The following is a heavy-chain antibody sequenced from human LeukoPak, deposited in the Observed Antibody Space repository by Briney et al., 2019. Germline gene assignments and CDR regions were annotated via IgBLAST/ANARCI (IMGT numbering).Heavy chain of an antibody. CDR1: GGSISSYY. V-gene: IGHV4-4*07. Sequence: SETLSLTCTVSGGSISSYYWSWIRQPAGNGLEWIGRIYTSGSTNYNPSLKSRVTTSVDTSKNQFSLKLSSVTAADTAVYYCARGYIVEGYYYGMDVWGQGTTVTVSS. J-gene: IGHJ6*02. D-gene: IGHD2-21*01. CDR3: ARGYIVEGYYYGMDV. CDR2: IYTSGST.